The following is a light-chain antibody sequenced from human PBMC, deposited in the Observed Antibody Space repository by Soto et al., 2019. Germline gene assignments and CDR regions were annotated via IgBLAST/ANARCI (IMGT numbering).Light chain of an antibody. CDR1: QSVYSS. J-gene: IGKJ1*01. Sequence: TVMTQSPATLSAPQWETATISCRASQSVYSSLAWYQQKPGQAPRLLIYGAYTRATGIPARFSGSGSGTYFTLTISSLQPEEFATYDCQQYDNYWTVGHGTKVDLK. CDR2: GAY. CDR3: QQYDNYWT. V-gene: IGKV3D-15*01.